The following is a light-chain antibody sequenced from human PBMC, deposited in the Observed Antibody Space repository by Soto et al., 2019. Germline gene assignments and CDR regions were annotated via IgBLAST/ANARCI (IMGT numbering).Light chain of an antibody. CDR2: GAS. V-gene: IGKV1-5*01. Sequence: DIQLTQSPPTLSASVGDRVTITCRASQSIRYYLAWYQQLPGKAPKLLIYGASSLQSGVPSRFSGSGFGTEFSLTISSLQTDDFATYFCQHYNSYSQTFGQGPKVELK. CDR3: QHYNSYSQT. CDR1: QSIRYY. J-gene: IGKJ1*01.